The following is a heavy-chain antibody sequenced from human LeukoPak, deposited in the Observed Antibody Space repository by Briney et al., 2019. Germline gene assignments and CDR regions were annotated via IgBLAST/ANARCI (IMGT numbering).Heavy chain of an antibody. CDR2: IDGDGSTT. CDR3: ARERAAAGTGYFDY. CDR1: GFSLSSYW. J-gene: IGHJ4*02. V-gene: IGHV3-74*03. D-gene: IGHD6-13*01. Sequence: GGSLRLSCAASGFSLSSYWMHWVRQAPGKGLVWVSRIDGDGSTTTYADFVKGRFTISRDNAKNTLYLQMNSLRAEDTAVYYCARERAAAGTGYFDYWGQGTLVTVSS.